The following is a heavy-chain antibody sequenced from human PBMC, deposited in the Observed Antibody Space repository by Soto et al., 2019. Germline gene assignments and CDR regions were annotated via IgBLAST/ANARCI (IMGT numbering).Heavy chain of an antibody. D-gene: IGHD3-22*01. Sequence: GGSLRLSCAASAFTFSSYGMHWVRQAPGKGLEWVAVIWYDGSNKYYADSVKGRFTISRDNSKNTLYLQMNSLRGEETAVYYCARDSASGYYPALGYFQHWGQGTLVTVSS. CDR1: AFTFSSYG. V-gene: IGHV3-33*01. J-gene: IGHJ1*01. CDR3: ARDSASGYYPALGYFQH. CDR2: IWYDGSNK.